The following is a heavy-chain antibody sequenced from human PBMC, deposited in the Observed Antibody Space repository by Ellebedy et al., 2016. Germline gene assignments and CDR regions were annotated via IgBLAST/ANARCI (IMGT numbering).Heavy chain of an antibody. D-gene: IGHD5-12*01. J-gene: IGHJ4*02. CDR3: ARVPPRGYDYEFDY. V-gene: IGHV1-8*01. CDR1: GYTFTSYD. Sequence: ASVKVSCKASGYTFTSYDINWVRQATGQGLEWMGWMNPNSGNTGYAQKFQGRVTMTRNTSISTAYMELSRLRSEDTAVYYCARVPPRGYDYEFDYWGQGTLVTVSS. CDR2: MNPNSGNT.